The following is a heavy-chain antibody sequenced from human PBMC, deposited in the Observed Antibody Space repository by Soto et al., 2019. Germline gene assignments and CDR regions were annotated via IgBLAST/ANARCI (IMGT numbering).Heavy chain of an antibody. J-gene: IGHJ4*02. V-gene: IGHV3-9*01. CDR3: AKDPIEYSSSSGYFDY. D-gene: IGHD6-6*01. Sequence: ESGGGLVQPGRSLRLSCAASGFTFDDYAMHWVRQAPGKGLEWVSGISWNSGSIGYADSVKGRFTISRDNAKNSLYLQMNNLRAEDTALYYCAKDPIEYSSSSGYFDYWGQGTLVTVSS. CDR2: ISWNSGSI. CDR1: GFTFDDYA.